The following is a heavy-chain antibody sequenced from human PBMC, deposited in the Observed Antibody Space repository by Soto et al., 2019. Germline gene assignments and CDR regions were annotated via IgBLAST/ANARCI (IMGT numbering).Heavy chain of an antibody. Sequence: SETLSLTCTVSGGSISSSSYSWGWIRQPPGKGLEWIGSIYYSGSTYYNPSLKSRVTISVDTSKNQFSLKLSSVTAADTAVYYCARQVVPVPYYFDYWGQGTLVTVSS. V-gene: IGHV4-39*01. CDR1: GGSISSSSYS. D-gene: IGHD2-15*01. CDR3: ARQVVPVPYYFDY. J-gene: IGHJ4*02. CDR2: IYYSGST.